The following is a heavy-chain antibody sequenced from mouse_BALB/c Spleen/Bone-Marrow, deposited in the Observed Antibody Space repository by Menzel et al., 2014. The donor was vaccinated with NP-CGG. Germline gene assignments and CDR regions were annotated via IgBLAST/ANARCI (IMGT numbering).Heavy chain of an antibody. V-gene: IGHV1-14*01. J-gene: IGHJ2*01. Sequence: HLVESGPELVKPGASVKMSCKASGYSFTSYLIHWVKQKPGQGLEWIGYITPYNDDTKYNVKFKGKATLTSDKSSSTAYMELSSLTSEDSAVYYCARWGGTPYFDYWGQGTTLTVSS. CDR3: ARWGGTPYFDY. CDR1: GYSFTSYL. CDR2: ITPYNDDT. D-gene: IGHD4-1*01.